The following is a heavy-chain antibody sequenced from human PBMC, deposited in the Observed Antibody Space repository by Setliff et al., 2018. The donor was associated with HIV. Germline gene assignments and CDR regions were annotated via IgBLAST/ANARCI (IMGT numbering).Heavy chain of an antibody. J-gene: IGHJ6*03. CDR2: INHDRTT. V-gene: IGHV4-34*01. CDR3: ARGSRQLTIFGVVFKTNYYFMDV. CDR1: GGSFSGYY. Sequence: SETLSLTCAVYGGSFSGYYWSWIRQPPGKGLEWIGEINHDRTTNYNPSLKSRVTISVDTSKNQFSLTLYSVTAADTAVYYCARGSRQLTIFGVVFKTNYYFMDVWGKGTAVTVSS. D-gene: IGHD3-3*01.